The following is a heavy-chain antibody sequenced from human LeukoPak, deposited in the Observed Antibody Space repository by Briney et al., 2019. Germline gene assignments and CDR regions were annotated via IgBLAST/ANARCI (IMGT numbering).Heavy chain of an antibody. J-gene: IGHJ5*02. CDR3: VTFQQTNNWFDP. Sequence: GASVKVSCKASGGTFSSYAISWVRQAPGQGLEWMGRIIPILGIANYAQKFQGRVTITADKSTSTAYMELSSLRSEDTAVYYCVTFQQTNNWFDPWGQGTLVTVSS. CDR1: GGTFSSYA. D-gene: IGHD3-16*01. V-gene: IGHV1-69*04. CDR2: IIPILGIA.